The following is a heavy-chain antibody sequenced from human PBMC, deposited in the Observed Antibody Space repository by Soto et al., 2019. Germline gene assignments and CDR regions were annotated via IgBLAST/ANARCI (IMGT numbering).Heavy chain of an antibody. CDR1: GFPLSRHR. CDR3: ARDRSGWYDF. CDR2: ISPHNGNA. J-gene: IGHJ4*02. D-gene: IGHD6-19*01. V-gene: IGHV1-18*01. Sequence: VPCTTFGFPLSRHRRLWGRRAPGQGLEWMGWISPHNGNAKYAQKFQDRVTMTADTAASTVYMELRSLRSDDSAVFYCARDRSGWYDFWGQGTLVTVSA.